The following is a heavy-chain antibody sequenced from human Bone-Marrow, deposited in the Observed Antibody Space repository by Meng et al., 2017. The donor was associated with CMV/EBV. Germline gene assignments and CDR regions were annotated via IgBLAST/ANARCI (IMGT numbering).Heavy chain of an antibody. CDR2: IYPDDSDA. D-gene: IGHD5-18*01. J-gene: IGHJ4*02. CDR1: GYSFTSYW. V-gene: IGHV5-51*01. CDR3: ARAITVMADFDY. Sequence: KVSCKGSGYSFTSYWIGWVRQMPGKGLEWMGIIYPDDSDARYSPSFKGQVTISADKSVSTAYLQWSSLKASDTAMYYCARAITVMADFDYWGQGPLVTVSS.